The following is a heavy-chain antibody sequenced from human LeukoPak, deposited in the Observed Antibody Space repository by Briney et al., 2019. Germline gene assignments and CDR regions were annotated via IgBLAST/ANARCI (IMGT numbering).Heavy chain of an antibody. CDR3: ARRRDLYSGSYYPFDY. CDR1: GYSFTSYW. V-gene: IGHV5-51*01. CDR2: IYPGDSEA. Sequence: GESLKISCKGSGYSFTSYWIGWVRQMPRKGLKWMGIIYPGDSEARYSPSFQGQVTISADKSISTAYLQWSSLKASDTAMYYCARRRDLYSGSYYPFDYWGQGTLVTVSS. D-gene: IGHD1-26*01. J-gene: IGHJ4*02.